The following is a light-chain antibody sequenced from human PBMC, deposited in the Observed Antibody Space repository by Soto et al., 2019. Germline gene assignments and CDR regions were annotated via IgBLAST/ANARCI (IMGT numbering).Light chain of an antibody. CDR3: QQYDDYWS. CDR1: QRLSNW. J-gene: IGKJ1*01. V-gene: IGKV1-5*01. CDR2: DAS. Sequence: DIQMTQSPSTLSASVGDRVSITCRASQRLSNWLAWYQQKPGKAPNLLIYDASTLASGVPSRFSGTRSQTEFILTISSLQPDDFATYYCQQYDDYWSFGQGTKVEVK.